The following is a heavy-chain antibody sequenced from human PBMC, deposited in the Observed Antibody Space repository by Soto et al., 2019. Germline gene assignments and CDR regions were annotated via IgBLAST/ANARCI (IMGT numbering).Heavy chain of an antibody. J-gene: IGHJ6*02. Sequence: GSLRLSCAASGFTFSSYDMHWVRQATGKGLEWVSAIGTAGDTYYPGSVKGRFTISRENAKNPLYLQMNSLRAEDTAVYYCARSSSPTKRYYYYGMDVWGQGTTVTVSS. V-gene: IGHV3-13*01. CDR3: ARSSSPTKRYYYYGMDV. CDR1: GFTFSSYD. CDR2: IGTAGDT. D-gene: IGHD6-13*01.